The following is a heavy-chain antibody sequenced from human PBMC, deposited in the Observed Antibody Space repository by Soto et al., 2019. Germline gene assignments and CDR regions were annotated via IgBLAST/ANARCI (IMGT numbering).Heavy chain of an antibody. CDR2: IIPIFGTS. J-gene: IGHJ5*02. Sequence: QLQLVQSGAEVKKPGSSVNVSCKTSGGSFSSNTITWVRQAPGQGLEGMGGIIPIFGTSNYAQKFQGRVTIIADESTHTVYMELSRLRYEDTGVYYCARAVLLVVVSATRAAGWLAPWGQGTRVTVSS. CDR3: ARAVLLVVVSATRAAGWLAP. V-gene: IGHV1-69*01. D-gene: IGHD2-15*01. CDR1: GGSFSSNT.